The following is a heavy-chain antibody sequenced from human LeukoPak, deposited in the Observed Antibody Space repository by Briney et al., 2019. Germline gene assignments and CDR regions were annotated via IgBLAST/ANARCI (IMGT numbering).Heavy chain of an antibody. J-gene: IGHJ4*02. CDR3: AKGSSSSRPYYFDY. D-gene: IGHD6-6*01. V-gene: IGHV3-23*01. CDR1: GFTFYNYA. Sequence: GVSLRLSCAASGFTFYNYAMSWVRQAPGKGLEWVSAITGSGTDTFHADSVKGRFTISRDNSESTLYLQMNSLRAEDTATYYCAKGSSSSRPYYFDYWGQGTLVTVSS. CDR2: ITGSGTDT.